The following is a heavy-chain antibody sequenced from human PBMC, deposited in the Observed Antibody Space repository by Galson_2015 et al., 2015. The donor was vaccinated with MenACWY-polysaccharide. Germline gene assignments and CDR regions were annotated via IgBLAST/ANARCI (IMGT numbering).Heavy chain of an antibody. J-gene: IGHJ4*02. V-gene: IGHV1-2*02. CDR1: GYTFAGYD. CDR2: INSNSGGT. CDR3: VRPLGDTGDY. D-gene: IGHD1-14*01. Sequence: SVKVSCKASGYTFAGYDIHWVRQAPGQGLEWMGWINSNSGGTNYAQKFQGRVTITRDTSISTSYMELSRLRSDDTAVYYCVRPLGDTGDYWGRGTLVTVSS.